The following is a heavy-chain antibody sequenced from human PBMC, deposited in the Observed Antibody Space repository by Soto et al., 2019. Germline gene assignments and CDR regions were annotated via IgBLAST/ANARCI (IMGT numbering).Heavy chain of an antibody. V-gene: IGHV3-23*01. Sequence: GGSLRLSYAASGFTSSRYVMNWVRQAPGKGLEWVSGISGSGGDTYYADSVKGRFTISRDNSRNTLYLQMNSLSAEDTAVYYCANARRAIRDRNGCWGQGIVVTVSS. J-gene: IGHJ4*02. D-gene: IGHD2-8*01. CDR2: ISGSGGDT. CDR1: GFTSSRYV. CDR3: ANARRAIRDRNGC.